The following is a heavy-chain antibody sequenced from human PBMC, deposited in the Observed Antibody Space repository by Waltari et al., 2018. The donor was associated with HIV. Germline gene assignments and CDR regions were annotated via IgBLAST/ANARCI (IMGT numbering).Heavy chain of an antibody. V-gene: IGHV3-9*01. D-gene: IGHD3-3*01. CDR2: ISCNGGDI. CDR1: GITFDDYA. Sequence: EVQLVESGGGSVQPGRSLRLSCTASGITFDDYAMHWVRKPPGKGLEWVSGISCNGGDIAYADSVKGRFTISRDNTKNSLFLQMNSVRVEDTALYYCVKDGASTIFGVLNGMDVWGQGTTVTVSS. CDR3: VKDGASTIFGVLNGMDV. J-gene: IGHJ6*02.